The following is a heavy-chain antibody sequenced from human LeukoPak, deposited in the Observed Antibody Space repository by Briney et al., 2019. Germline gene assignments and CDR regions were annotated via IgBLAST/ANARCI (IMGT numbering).Heavy chain of an antibody. D-gene: IGHD5-18*01. J-gene: IGHJ4*02. V-gene: IGHV3-23*01. CDR3: AKDPSGRPDTAMVMAIDY. Sequence: PGGSLRLSCAASGFTFSSYAMSWVRQAPGKGLEWVSAISGSGGSTYYADSVKGRFTISRDNSKNTLYLQMNSLRAEDTAVYYCAKDPSGRPDTAMVMAIDYWGQGTLVTVSS. CDR2: ISGSGGST. CDR1: GFTFSSYA.